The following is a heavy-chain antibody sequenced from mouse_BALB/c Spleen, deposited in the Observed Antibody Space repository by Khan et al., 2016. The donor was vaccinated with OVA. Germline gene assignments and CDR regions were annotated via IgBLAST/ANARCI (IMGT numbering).Heavy chain of an antibody. D-gene: IGHD2-3*01. V-gene: IGHV3-2*02. CDR2: INYSGST. J-gene: IGHJ4*01. Sequence: EVQLQESGPGLVKPSQSLSLTCTVTGYSITSDYAWNWIRQFPGNKLEWMGYINYSGSTNYNPSLKSRISITRDTSKNQFFLQLNSVTTEDTATYYCARDGSRYNYAIDYWGQGTAVTGSS. CDR1: GYSITSDYA. CDR3: ARDGSRYNYAIDY.